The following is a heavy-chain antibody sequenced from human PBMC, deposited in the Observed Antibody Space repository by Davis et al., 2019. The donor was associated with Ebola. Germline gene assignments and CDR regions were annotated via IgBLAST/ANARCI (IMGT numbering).Heavy chain of an antibody. CDR2: INPSGGST. CDR1: GGTFSSYA. D-gene: IGHD1-26*01. Sequence: AASVKVSCKASGGTFSSYAVSWVRQAPGQGLEWMGIINPSGGSTSYAQKFQGRVTMTRDTSTSTVYMELSSLRSEDTAVYYCARDHPKGRGWFDSWGQGTLVSVSA. CDR3: ARDHPKGRGWFDS. J-gene: IGHJ5*01. V-gene: IGHV1-46*01.